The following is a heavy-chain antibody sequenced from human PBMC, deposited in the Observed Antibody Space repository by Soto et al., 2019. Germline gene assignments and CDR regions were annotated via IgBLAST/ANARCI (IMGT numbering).Heavy chain of an antibody. V-gene: IGHV3-30*18. D-gene: IGHD3-3*01. J-gene: IGHJ6*02. CDR3: AKVTEYYDFWSGYYTPHYYGMDV. CDR1: GFTFSSYG. Sequence: GGSRRLSCAASGFTFSSYGMHWVRQAPGKGLEWVAVISYVGSNKYYADSVKFRFTISRDNSNNTLYLLMYSLRAEDTAVYYCAKVTEYYDFWSGYYTPHYYGMDVWGQGTTVTVS. CDR2: ISYVGSNK.